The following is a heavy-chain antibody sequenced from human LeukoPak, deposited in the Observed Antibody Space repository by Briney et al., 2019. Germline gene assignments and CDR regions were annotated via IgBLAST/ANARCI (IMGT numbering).Heavy chain of an antibody. CDR2: ISAYNGNT. J-gene: IGHJ4*02. V-gene: IGHV1-18*01. CDR3: ARSLYDSSGSTESFDY. Sequence: GASVKVSCKASGYTFTSYGISWVRQAPGQGLEWMGWISAYNGNTNYAQKLQGRVTMTTDTSTSTAYVELRSLRSDDTAVYYCARSLYDSSGSTESFDYWGQGTLVTVSS. D-gene: IGHD3-22*01. CDR1: GYTFTSYG.